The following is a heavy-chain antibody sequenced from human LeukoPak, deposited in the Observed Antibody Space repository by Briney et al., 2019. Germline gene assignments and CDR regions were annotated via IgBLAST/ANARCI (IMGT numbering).Heavy chain of an antibody. D-gene: IGHD2-2*01. J-gene: IGHJ3*02. CDR1: GGSISSGSYY. CDR2: IYTSGST. V-gene: IGHV4-61*02. Sequence: SETLSLTCTVSGGSISSGSYYWSWIRQPAGKGLEWIGRIYTSGSTNYNPSLKSRVTISVDTSKNQFSLKLSSVTAADTAVYYCARRPLRVVVPAASQRGAFDIWGQGTMVTVSS. CDR3: ARRPLRVVVPAASQRGAFDI.